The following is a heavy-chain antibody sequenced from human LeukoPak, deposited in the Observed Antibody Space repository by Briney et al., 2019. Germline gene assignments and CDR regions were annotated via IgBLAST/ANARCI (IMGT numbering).Heavy chain of an antibody. CDR2: IKQDGSEK. D-gene: IGHD4-17*01. CDR1: GFTFSVYW. Sequence: GGSMRLSCEASGFTFSVYWMTWVRQAPGRGLEWVANIKQDGSEKHYVDSVKGRFTISRDNAKNSLFLQMNSLREEDTGVYYCARYDGDYCCWGQGTLVTVSS. V-gene: IGHV3-7*01. CDR3: ARYDGDYCC. J-gene: IGHJ4*02.